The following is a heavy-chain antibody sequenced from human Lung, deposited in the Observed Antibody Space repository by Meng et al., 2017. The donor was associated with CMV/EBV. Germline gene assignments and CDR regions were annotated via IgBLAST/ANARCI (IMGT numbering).Heavy chain of an antibody. CDR1: GHPITTYY. D-gene: IGHD2-15*01. CDR3: ARDRAAVGYYYYAMDA. CDR2: IYYSGAT. Sequence: GSLRLSXSVFGHPITTYYWSWVRQAPGKGLEWIGYIYYSGATNYNPSLKSRLTISMDTSKNQFSLELRSVTAADTAIYYCARDRAAVGYYYYAMDAWGQGTTVTVSS. V-gene: IGHV4-59*01. J-gene: IGHJ6*02.